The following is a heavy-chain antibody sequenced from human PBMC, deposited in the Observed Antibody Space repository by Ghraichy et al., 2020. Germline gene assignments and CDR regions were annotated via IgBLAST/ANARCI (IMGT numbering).Heavy chain of an antibody. Sequence: GESLNISCAASGFTFSNSAMTWVRQAPGKGLEWVSSISNGGSTSDYADSVKGRFTISRDNAKNTLYLQMNSVRAEDTALYYCAKKSPAYCGADCYLDFWGQGPLVTVSA. D-gene: IGHD2-21*02. CDR2: ISNGGSTS. CDR3: AKKSPAYCGADCYLDF. V-gene: IGHV3-23*01. CDR1: GFTFSNSA. J-gene: IGHJ4*02.